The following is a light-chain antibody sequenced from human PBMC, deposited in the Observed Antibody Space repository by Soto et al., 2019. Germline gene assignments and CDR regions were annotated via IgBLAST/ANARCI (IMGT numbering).Light chain of an antibody. CDR1: QSVSSN. CDR2: GAS. CDR3: QQYNNWTLT. V-gene: IGKV3D-15*01. J-gene: IGKJ5*01. Sequence: IVLTQSPATRSLSPGERATLSCRASQSVSSNLAWYQQKPGQAPRLLIYGASTRATGVPARFSGSGSGTEFTLTITSLKYEDFAVYCCQQYNNWTLTFGPGTRLEIK.